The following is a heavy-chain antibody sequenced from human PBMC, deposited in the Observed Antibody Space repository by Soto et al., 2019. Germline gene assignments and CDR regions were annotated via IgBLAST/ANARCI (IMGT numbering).Heavy chain of an antibody. CDR3: ATAISSPFSNFDY. D-gene: IGHD2-2*01. CDR2: IKEDASEE. Sequence: EVQLVQSGGDLVQPGGSLRLSCVASGFTFSTYWMTWVRQAPGMGLEWMAGIKEDASEELYVDSVKGRFSVSRDNAKNSLYLQLNSLSAEDTAVYYCATAISSPFSNFDYWGQGSLVTVSS. CDR1: GFTFSTYW. V-gene: IGHV3-7*01. J-gene: IGHJ4*02.